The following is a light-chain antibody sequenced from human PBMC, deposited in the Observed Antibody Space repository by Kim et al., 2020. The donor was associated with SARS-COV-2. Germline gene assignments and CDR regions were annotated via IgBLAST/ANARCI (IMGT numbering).Light chain of an antibody. V-gene: IGLV3-1*01. CDR2: QDT. J-gene: IGLJ3*02. CDR3: QAWDSNTDVV. CDR1: KLGDKY. Sequence: SYELTQPPSVSVSPGQTASITCSGDKLGDKYTHWYQQKPGQSPVLVIYQDTKRPSGIPERFSGSNSGNTATLTVSGTQAMDEADYYCQAWDSNTDVVFGG.